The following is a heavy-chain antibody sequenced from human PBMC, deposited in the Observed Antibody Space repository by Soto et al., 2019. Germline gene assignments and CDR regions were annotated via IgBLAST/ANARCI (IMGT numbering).Heavy chain of an antibody. CDR1: GSSISSYY. Sequence: PSETLSLTCTVSGSSISSYYWSWIRQPPGKGLEWIGYIYYSGSTNYNPSLKSRVTISVDTSKNQFSLKLSSVTAADTAVYYCARRYGSGSYYNARGVFDPWGQGTLVTVS. CDR3: ARRYGSGSYYNARGVFDP. CDR2: IYYSGST. D-gene: IGHD3-10*01. J-gene: IGHJ5*02. V-gene: IGHV4-59*08.